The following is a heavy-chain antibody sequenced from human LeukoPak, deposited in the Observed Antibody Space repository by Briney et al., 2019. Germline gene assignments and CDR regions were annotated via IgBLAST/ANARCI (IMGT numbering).Heavy chain of an antibody. CDR3: ARAPKLGNYYYYGMDV. J-gene: IGHJ6*02. V-gene: IGHV1-8*01. CDR2: MNPNSGNT. D-gene: IGHD6-6*01. Sequence: ASVKVSCKASGYTFTSYDINWVRQATGQGLEWMGWMNPNSGNTGYAQKFHGTVTMTSNTSITTAHMELSSLTSEDTAVYYCARAPKLGNYYYYGMDVWGQGTTVTVSS. CDR1: GYTFTSYD.